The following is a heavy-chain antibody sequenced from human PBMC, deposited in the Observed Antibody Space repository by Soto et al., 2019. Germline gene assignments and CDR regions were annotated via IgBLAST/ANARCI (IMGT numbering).Heavy chain of an antibody. CDR1: GYSFTSYW. Sequence: GESLKISCKGSGYSFTSYWIGWVRQMPGKGLEWMGIIYPGDSDTRYSPSFQGQVTISADKSISTAYLQWSSLKASDTAMYYCARGLEEMATTNWFDPWGQGTLVTVSS. CDR3: ARGLEEMATTNWFDP. V-gene: IGHV5-51*01. D-gene: IGHD5-12*01. CDR2: IYPGDSDT. J-gene: IGHJ5*02.